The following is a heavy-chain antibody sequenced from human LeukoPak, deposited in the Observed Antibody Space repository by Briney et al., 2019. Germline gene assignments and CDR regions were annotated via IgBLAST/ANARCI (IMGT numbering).Heavy chain of an antibody. Sequence: PSETLSLTCTVSGGSISSYYWSWIRQPPGKGLEWIGYIYYSGSTNYNPSLKSRVTISVDTSKNQFSLKLNSVTAADTAVYYCVRDRGYSGYVIDYWGQGTLVTVSS. V-gene: IGHV4-59*01. CDR1: GGSISSYY. CDR2: IYYSGST. CDR3: VRDRGYSGYVIDY. J-gene: IGHJ4*02. D-gene: IGHD5-12*01.